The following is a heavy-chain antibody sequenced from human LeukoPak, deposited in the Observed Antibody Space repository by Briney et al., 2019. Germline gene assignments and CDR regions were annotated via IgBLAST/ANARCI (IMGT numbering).Heavy chain of an antibody. Sequence: GGSLRLSYAASGFTFNNYWLSWVRQGPGKGLEWVAHIKEDTSQKYYVGSVEGRFTISRDNARNSLYLQMNSLRGEDTAVYFWARQVSREGHFDYWGQGALVTVSS. CDR3: ARQVSREGHFDY. J-gene: IGHJ4*02. V-gene: IGHV3-7*01. D-gene: IGHD1-26*01. CDR1: GFTFNNYW. CDR2: IKEDTSQK.